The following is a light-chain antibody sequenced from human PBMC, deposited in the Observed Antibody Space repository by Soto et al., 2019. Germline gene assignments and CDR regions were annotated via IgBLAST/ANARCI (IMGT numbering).Light chain of an antibody. CDR3: QQRSSWPPIT. Sequence: EIVLTQSSAILSLSPLDRATLSCRSSQSIGNFLAWYQQKPGQPPRLLIFDASNRAAGVPARFSGSGSGTDFTLTIRSLEPEDFAVYFCQQRSSWPPITFGQGTRLEI. J-gene: IGKJ5*01. V-gene: IGKV3-11*01. CDR1: QSIGNF. CDR2: DAS.